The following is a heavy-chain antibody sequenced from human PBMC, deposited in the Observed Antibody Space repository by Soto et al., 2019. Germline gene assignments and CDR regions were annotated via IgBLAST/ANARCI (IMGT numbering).Heavy chain of an antibody. D-gene: IGHD6-13*01. Sequence: PGGSLRLSGAASGFTFSSYSMNWVRQAPGKGLEWVSYISSSSSTIYYADSVKGRFTISRDNAKNSLYLQMNSLRDEDTAVYYCARDNSHSSSWDEMYYYYYYGMDVWGQGTTVTVSS. V-gene: IGHV3-48*02. J-gene: IGHJ6*02. CDR2: ISSSSSTI. CDR1: GFTFSSYS. CDR3: ARDNSHSSSWDEMYYYYYYGMDV.